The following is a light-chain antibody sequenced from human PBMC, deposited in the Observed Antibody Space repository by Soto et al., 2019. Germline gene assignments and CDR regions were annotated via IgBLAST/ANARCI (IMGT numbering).Light chain of an antibody. J-gene: IGLJ3*02. V-gene: IGLV2-14*01. CDR3: SSYTSSSTVV. Sequence: QSALTQPASVSGSPGESITISCTGSSSDVGGYNYVSWYQHHPGKAPKLMIYEVSNRPSGVSKRFSGSKSDNTASLTISGLQSEDEADYYCSSYTSSSTVVFGGGTKLTVL. CDR2: EVS. CDR1: SSDVGGYNY.